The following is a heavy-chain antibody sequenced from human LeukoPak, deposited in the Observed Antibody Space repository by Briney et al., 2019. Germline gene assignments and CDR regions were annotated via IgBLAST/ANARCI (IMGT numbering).Heavy chain of an antibody. CDR1: GYTFTSYA. V-gene: IGHV1-2*06. CDR2: INPNSGGT. Sequence: ASVKVSCKASGYTFTSYAMHWVRQAPGQGLEWMGRINPNSGGTNYAQKFQGRVTMTRDTSASTVYMELSSLRSEDMAVYYCTRGLLWFGELSPPGYWGQGTLITVSS. CDR3: TRGLLWFGELSPPGY. J-gene: IGHJ4*02. D-gene: IGHD3-10*01.